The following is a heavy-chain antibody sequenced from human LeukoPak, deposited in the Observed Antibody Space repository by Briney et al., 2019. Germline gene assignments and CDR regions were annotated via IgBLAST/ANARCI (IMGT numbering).Heavy chain of an antibody. CDR3: AREGGGSYNY. V-gene: IGHV4-38-2*02. CDR1: GYSISSGYY. J-gene: IGHJ4*02. CDR2: IYHSGST. D-gene: IGHD1-26*01. Sequence: PSETLSLTCTVSGYSISSGYYWGWIRQPPGKGLEWIGSIYHSGSTYYNPSLKSRVTISVDTSKNQFSLKLSSVTAADTAVYYYAREGGGSYNYWGQGTLVTVSS.